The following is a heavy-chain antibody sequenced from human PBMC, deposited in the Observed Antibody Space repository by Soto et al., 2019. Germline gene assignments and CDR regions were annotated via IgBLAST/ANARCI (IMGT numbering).Heavy chain of an antibody. J-gene: IGHJ4*02. CDR1: GGSISSSNW. D-gene: IGHD6-19*01. Sequence: QVQLQESGPGLVKPSGTLSLTCAVSGGSISSSNWWSWVRQPPGKGLEWIGEIYHSGSTNYNPSLKGRFSISVDKSKNQFSLMLSSVTAADTAVYYCARGGGRGWYGYWGQGTLVTVSS. CDR2: IYHSGST. V-gene: IGHV4-4*02. CDR3: ARGGGRGWYGY.